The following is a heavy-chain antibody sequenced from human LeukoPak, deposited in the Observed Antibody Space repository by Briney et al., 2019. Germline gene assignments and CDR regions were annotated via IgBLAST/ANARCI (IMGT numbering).Heavy chain of an antibody. CDR1: GFTFSSYA. CDR3: AKVSCGSSSCPLDY. D-gene: IGHD2-2*01. V-gene: IGHV3-23*01. J-gene: IGHJ4*02. Sequence: TGGSLRLSCAASGFTFSSYAMSWVRQAPGKGLEWVSVISGGGDFTYYADSVRGRFTISRGNSKNTLYLQMNSLRAEDTAVYYCAKVSCGSSSCPLDYWGQGTLVTVSS. CDR2: ISGGGDFT.